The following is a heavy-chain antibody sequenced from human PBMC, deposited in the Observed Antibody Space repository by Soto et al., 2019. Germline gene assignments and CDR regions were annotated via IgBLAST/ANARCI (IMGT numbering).Heavy chain of an antibody. J-gene: IGHJ4*02. D-gene: IGHD1-26*01. Sequence: QLQLQESGPGLVKPSETLSLTCTVSGGSISPYYWTWIRQPPGMGLEWLGYIYHSGSTDYNPSLKSRGSMSVDTSKNQLSLRLRSVTAADTAVYFCARVHGTREDFWGQGTLVTVSS. CDR3: ARVHGTREDF. V-gene: IGHV4-59*01. CDR2: IYHSGST. CDR1: GGSISPYY.